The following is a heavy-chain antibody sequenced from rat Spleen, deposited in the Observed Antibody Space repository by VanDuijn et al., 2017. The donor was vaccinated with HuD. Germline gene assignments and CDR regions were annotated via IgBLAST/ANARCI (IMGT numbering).Heavy chain of an antibody. CDR2: IVYDGSST. CDR1: GFTFSDHN. D-gene: IGHD1-11*01. Sequence: EVQLVESGGGLVQPGRSLKLSCAASGFTFSDHNMAWVRQAPKKGLEWVATIVYDGSSTYYRDSVRGRFTISRDNAKSTLYLQMDSLRSEDTATYYCVRDKTNYGYWYFAFWGPGTMVTVSS. J-gene: IGHJ1*01. CDR3: VRDKTNYGYWYFAF. V-gene: IGHV5-7*01.